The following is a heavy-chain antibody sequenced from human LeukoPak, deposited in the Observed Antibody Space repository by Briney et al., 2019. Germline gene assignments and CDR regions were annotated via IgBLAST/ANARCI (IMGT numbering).Heavy chain of an antibody. V-gene: IGHV3-21*01. CDR2: ISSSSSFI. CDR3: ASYGDYNDAFNI. J-gene: IGHJ3*02. Sequence: GGSLRLSCAASGFTFSSYSMNWVRQAPGKGLEWVSSISSSSSFIYYADSVKGRFTISRDNAKNSLYLQMNSLRAEETAVYYCASYGDYNDAFNIWGQGSMVTVSS. CDR1: GFTFSSYS. D-gene: IGHD4-17*01.